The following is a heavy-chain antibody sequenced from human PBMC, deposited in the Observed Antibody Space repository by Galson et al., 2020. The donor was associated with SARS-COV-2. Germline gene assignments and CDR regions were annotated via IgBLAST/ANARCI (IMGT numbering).Heavy chain of an antibody. Sequence: GESLKISCEASGFTFDDYTMHWVRQAPGKGLEWVSLISWDGGSTYYADSVKGRFTISRDNSKNSLYLQMNSLRTEDTALYYCAKGPSSELRYFDWLLVFDYWGQGTLVTVSS. CDR3: AKGPSSELRYFDWLLVFDY. CDR2: ISWDGGST. CDR1: GFTFDDYT. D-gene: IGHD3-9*01. J-gene: IGHJ4*02. V-gene: IGHV3-43*01.